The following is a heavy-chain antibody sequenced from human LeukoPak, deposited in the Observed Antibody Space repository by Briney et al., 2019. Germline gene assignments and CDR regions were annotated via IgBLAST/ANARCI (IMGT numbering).Heavy chain of an antibody. CDR2: ISSSSSYI. CDR3: AKDLHYGSADY. V-gene: IGHV3-21*01. D-gene: IGHD3-10*01. Sequence: GGSLRLSCAASGFTFSSYSMNWVRQAPGKGLEWVSSISSSSSYIYYADSVKGRFTISIDNAKNSLYLQMNSLRAEDTAGYYCAKDLHYGSADYWGQGTLVTVSS. CDR1: GFTFSSYS. J-gene: IGHJ4*02.